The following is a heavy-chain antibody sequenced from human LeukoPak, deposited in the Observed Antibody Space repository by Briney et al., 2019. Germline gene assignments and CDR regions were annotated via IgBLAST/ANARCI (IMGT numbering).Heavy chain of an antibody. CDR1: GFMFSDYY. CDR2: ISSSGNTM. Sequence: GGSLRLSCAASGFMFSDYYMSWIRQAPVKVLEWVSYISSSGNTMNYADSVKGRFTISRDNAKSSVYLEMNSLRAEDTAVYYCARESHSSSSDDSWGQGTRVTVSS. D-gene: IGHD6-13*01. V-gene: IGHV3-11*01. CDR3: ARESHSSSSDDS. J-gene: IGHJ4*02.